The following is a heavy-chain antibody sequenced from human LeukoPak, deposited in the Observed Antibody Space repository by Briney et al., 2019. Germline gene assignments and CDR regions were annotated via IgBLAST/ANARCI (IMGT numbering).Heavy chain of an antibody. CDR3: AKDSERAVAGPYYFDY. Sequence: GGSLRLSRAASGFTFSSYGMHWVRQAPGKGLEWVAVIWYDGSNKYYADSVKGRFTISRDNSKNTLYLQMNSLRAEDTAVYYCAKDSERAVAGPYYFDYWGQGTLVTVSS. V-gene: IGHV3-33*06. CDR2: IWYDGSNK. CDR1: GFTFSSYG. D-gene: IGHD6-19*01. J-gene: IGHJ4*02.